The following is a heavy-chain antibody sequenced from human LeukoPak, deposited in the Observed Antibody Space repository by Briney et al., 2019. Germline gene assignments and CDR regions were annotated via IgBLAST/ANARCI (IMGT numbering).Heavy chain of an antibody. CDR3: ARRTGGGYDYSYNWFDP. CDR1: GGSISSSSYY. V-gene: IGHV4-39*01. D-gene: IGHD5-12*01. CDR2: IYYSGST. J-gene: IGHJ5*02. Sequence: PSETLSLTCTVSGGSISSSSYYWGWIRQPPGKGLEWIGSIYYSGSTYYNPSLKSRVTISVDTSKNQFPLRLSSVTAADTAVHYCARRTGGGYDYSYNWFDPWGQGTLVTVSS.